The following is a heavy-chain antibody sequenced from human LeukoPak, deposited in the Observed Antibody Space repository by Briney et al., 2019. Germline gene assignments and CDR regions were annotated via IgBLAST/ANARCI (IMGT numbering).Heavy chain of an antibody. CDR1: GYTFTNYG. Sequence: GSVNVSRKTSGYTFTNYGISWVGQSAGQGVEWMRGFSGYNGSTNYAQKLQGRVTMPTDTSTNTEYIELRSLRSDDTAVYYCARGYSGSYYTEYFDYWGQGTLVTVSS. V-gene: IGHV1-18*01. J-gene: IGHJ4*02. CDR2: FSGYNGST. CDR3: ARGYSGSYYTEYFDY. D-gene: IGHD1-26*01.